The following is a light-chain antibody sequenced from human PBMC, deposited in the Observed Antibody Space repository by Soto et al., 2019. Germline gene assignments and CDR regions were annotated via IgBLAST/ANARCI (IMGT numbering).Light chain of an antibody. J-gene: IGLJ3*02. CDR1: SSDVGGYNY. CDR2: EVS. Sequence: QSALTQPPSASGSPGQSVTISCTGTSSDVGGYNYVSWYQQHPGKAPNLMIYEVSKRPSGVPDRFSGSKSGNTASLTVSGLQAEDEADYYCSSYAGSNHWVFGGGTKLTVL. CDR3: SSYAGSNHWV. V-gene: IGLV2-8*01.